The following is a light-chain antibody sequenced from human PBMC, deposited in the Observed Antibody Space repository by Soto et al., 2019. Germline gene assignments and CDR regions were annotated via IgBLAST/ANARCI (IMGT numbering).Light chain of an antibody. CDR2: DNN. CDR1: SSDVGAYYS. J-gene: IGLJ2*01. CDR3: QSFDSSRLGLL. V-gene: IGLV2-14*03. Sequence: QSALTQPASVSGSPGQSITISCTGTSSDVGAYYSVSWYQHHPGKAPKLLMYDNNNRPSGVPKRFSGSKSGTSASLAIAGLQTEDEADYFCQSFDSSRLGLLFGGGTKLTVL.